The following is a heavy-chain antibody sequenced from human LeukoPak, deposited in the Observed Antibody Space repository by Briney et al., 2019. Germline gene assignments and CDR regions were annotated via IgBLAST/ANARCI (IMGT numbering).Heavy chain of an antibody. V-gene: IGHV4-30-2*05. CDR1: GGSISSGGYY. CDR3: ASETAAAGPPSFDY. D-gene: IGHD6-13*01. Sequence: SPSQTLSLTCTVSGGSISSGGYYWSWIRQPPGKGLEWIGYIYHSGSTYYNPSLKSRVTISVDTSKNQFSLKLSSVTAADTAVYYCASETAAAGPPSFDYWGQGTLVTVSS. J-gene: IGHJ4*02. CDR2: IYHSGST.